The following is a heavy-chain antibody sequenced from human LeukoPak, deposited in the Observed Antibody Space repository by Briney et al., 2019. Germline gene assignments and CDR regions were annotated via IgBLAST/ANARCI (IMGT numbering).Heavy chain of an antibody. CDR3: AELGITMIGGV. CDR2: ISGSSRTI. J-gene: IGHJ6*04. V-gene: IGHV3-48*04. CDR1: GFTFSNYW. Sequence: GGSLRLSCAASGFTFSNYWMSWVRQAPGKGLEWVSYISGSSRTIYYADSVKGRFTISRDNAKNSLYLQMNSLRAEDTAVYYCAELGITMIGGVWGKGTTVIISS. D-gene: IGHD3-10*02.